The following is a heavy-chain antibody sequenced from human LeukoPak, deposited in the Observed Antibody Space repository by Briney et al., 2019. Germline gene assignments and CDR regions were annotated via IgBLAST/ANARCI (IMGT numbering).Heavy chain of an antibody. CDR2: IYPGDSDT. CDR3: ARRQGCSSTSCPPDY. Sequence: GESLKISCRGSGYGFTTYWIGWARQMPGKGLEWMGIIYPGDSDTRYSPSFQGQVTMSADKSINTAYLQWSSLKASDTAMYYCARRQGCSSTSCPPDYWGQGTLVTVSS. J-gene: IGHJ4*02. CDR1: GYGFTTYW. V-gene: IGHV5-51*01. D-gene: IGHD2-2*01.